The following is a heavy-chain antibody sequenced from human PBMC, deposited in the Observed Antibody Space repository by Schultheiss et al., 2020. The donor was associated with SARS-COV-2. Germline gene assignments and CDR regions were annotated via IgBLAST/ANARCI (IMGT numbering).Heavy chain of an antibody. V-gene: IGHV3-74*03. CDR1: GFTFSSYW. CDR3: ARLEMATIAQAEYFQH. D-gene: IGHD5-24*01. CDR2: IDSDGSST. Sequence: GGSLRLSCAGSGFTFSSYWMHWVRQAPGKGLVWVSRIDSDGSSTTYADSVKGRFTISRDNAKNSLYLQMNSLRAEDTAVYYCARLEMATIAQAEYFQHWGQGTLVTVSS. J-gene: IGHJ1*01.